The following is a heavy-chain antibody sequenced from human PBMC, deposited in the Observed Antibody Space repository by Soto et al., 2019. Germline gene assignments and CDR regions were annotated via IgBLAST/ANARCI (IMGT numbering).Heavy chain of an antibody. CDR3: ARDPNDYVWALDY. CDR1: GFTFTSYS. V-gene: IGHV3-30-3*01. D-gene: IGHD3-16*01. J-gene: IGHJ4*02. CDR2: ISSTGSNK. Sequence: GGSLRLSCAASGFTFTSYSIHWVRHAPGKGLEWVAVISSTGSNKYYADSVRGRFTVSRDTSKNTAYLQMNSLRAEDTAVYYCARDPNDYVWALDYWGQGTLVTVSS.